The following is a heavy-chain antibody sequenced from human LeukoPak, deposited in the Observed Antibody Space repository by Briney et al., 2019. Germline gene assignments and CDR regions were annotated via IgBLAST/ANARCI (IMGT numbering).Heavy chain of an antibody. CDR3: ARYRHLGY. CDR1: GFTFSSYW. Sequence: GGSLRLSCAASGFTFSSYWMNWVRQAPGKRLEWVANINQNGGEKYYVDSVKGRFTISRDNGKNSLYLQMNSLRAEDTAVYYCARYRHLGYWGQGTLVTVSS. J-gene: IGHJ4*02. CDR2: INQNGGEK. V-gene: IGHV3-7*01.